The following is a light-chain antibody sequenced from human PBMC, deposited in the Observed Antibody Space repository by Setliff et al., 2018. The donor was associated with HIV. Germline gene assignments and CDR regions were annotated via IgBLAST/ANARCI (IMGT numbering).Light chain of an antibody. CDR1: SSDVGTYNF. J-gene: IGLJ1*01. CDR3: CSYTSSTPLYV. Sequence: QSVLTQPASVSGSPGQSISISCTGTSSDVGTYNFVSWYQQHPGKAPKLMIYDVSHRPSGVSNRFSGSKSGNTASLTISGLQAEDEAHYYCCSYTSSTPLYVFATGTKV. V-gene: IGLV2-14*03. CDR2: DVS.